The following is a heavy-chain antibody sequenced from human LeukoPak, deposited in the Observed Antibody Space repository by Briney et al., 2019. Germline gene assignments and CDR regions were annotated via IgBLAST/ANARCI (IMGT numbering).Heavy chain of an antibody. CDR1: GFTVSSNY. D-gene: IGHD6-6*01. CDR3: ARVAFRSSSYISGIDY. V-gene: IGHV3-53*01. CDR2: IDSGGNT. Sequence: PGGSLRLSCAASGFTVSSNYMSWVRQAPGKGLEWVSLIDSGGNTYYGDSVRGRFTISRDNSKNTLHLQMNSLRAEDTAVYYCARVAFRSSSYISGIDYWGQGNLVTVSS. J-gene: IGHJ4*02.